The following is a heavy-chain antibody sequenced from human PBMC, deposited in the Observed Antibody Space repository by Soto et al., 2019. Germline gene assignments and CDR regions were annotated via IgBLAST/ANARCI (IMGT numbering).Heavy chain of an antibody. V-gene: IGHV4-39*01. CDR1: GGSISSSSYY. CDR2: IYYSGST. D-gene: IGHD2-2*01. Sequence: SETLSLTCTVSGGSISSSSYYWGWIRQPPGKGLEWIGSIYYSGSTYYNPSLKSRVTISVDTSKNQFSLKLSSVTAADTAVYYCARRVVVVVPAAIGAMDVWGKGTTVTVSS. J-gene: IGHJ6*03. CDR3: ARRVVVVVPAAIGAMDV.